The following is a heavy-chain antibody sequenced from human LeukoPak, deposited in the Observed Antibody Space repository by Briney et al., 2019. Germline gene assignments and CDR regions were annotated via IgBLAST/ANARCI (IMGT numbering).Heavy chain of an antibody. Sequence: GGSLRLSCTVSGFTFGDYAMSWFRQAPGKGLEWVGFTRSKAFGGTAKYAASVEGRLIISRDDSKSIAYLQMNSLKTEDTAVYYCTRAFSYGDYPFDYWGQGTLVTVSS. CDR3: TRAFSYGDYPFDY. D-gene: IGHD4-17*01. CDR2: TRSKAFGGTA. CDR1: GFTFGDYA. J-gene: IGHJ4*02. V-gene: IGHV3-49*03.